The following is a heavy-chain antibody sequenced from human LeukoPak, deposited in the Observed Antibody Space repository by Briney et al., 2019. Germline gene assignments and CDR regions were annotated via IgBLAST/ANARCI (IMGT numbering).Heavy chain of an antibody. V-gene: IGHV3-30*18. CDR2: ISYDGSNK. D-gene: IGHD3-22*01. CDR3: AKDPGYDSSGYRTSRDDY. CDR1: GFTFSSYG. Sequence: PGGSLRLSCAASGFTFSSYGMHWVRQAPGKGLEWVAVISYDGSNKYYADSVKGRFTISRDNSKNTLYLQMNSLRAEDTAVYYCAKDPGYDSSGYRTSRDDYWGQGTLVTVSS. J-gene: IGHJ4*02.